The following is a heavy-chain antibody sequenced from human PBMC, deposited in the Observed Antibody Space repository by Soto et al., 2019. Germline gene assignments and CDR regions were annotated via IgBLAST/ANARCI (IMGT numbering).Heavy chain of an antibody. CDR3: ARSGPAGDYDFWSGYYTGINYYYYYGMDV. J-gene: IGHJ6*02. D-gene: IGHD3-3*01. Sequence: HPGGSLRLSCAASGFTFSSYWMHWVRQAPGKGLVWVSRINSDGSSTSYADSVKGRFTISRDNAKNTLYLQMNSLRAEDTAVYYCARSGPAGDYDFWSGYYTGINYYYYYGMDVWGQGTTVTVSS. CDR2: INSDGSST. V-gene: IGHV3-74*01. CDR1: GFTFSSYW.